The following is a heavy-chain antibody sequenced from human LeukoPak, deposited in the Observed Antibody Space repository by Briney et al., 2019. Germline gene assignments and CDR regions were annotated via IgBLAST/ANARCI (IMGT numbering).Heavy chain of an antibody. J-gene: IGHJ2*01. Sequence: GASVKVSCKASGGTFSRHVISWVRQAPGQGLEWMGGIIPIFGTANYAQKFQGRVTITTDESTSTAYMELSSLRSEDTAVYYCARGSTVTRINWYFDLWGRGTLVTVSS. V-gene: IGHV1-69*05. D-gene: IGHD4-17*01. CDR2: IIPIFGTA. CDR3: ARGSTVTRINWYFDL. CDR1: GGTFSRHV.